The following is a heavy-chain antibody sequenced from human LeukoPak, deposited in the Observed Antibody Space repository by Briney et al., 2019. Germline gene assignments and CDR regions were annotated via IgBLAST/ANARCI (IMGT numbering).Heavy chain of an antibody. CDR1: GDSVSSNSAT. J-gene: IGHJ3*02. D-gene: IGHD3-10*01. Sequence: SQTLSLTCAISGDSVSSNSATWNWIRQSPSRGLEWLGRTYYRSRWFNDYAVSVKGRITVNPHTSKNQFSLQLHCMSPEDTAVYYCVRDSGMGLDAFDIWGQGTMVTVSS. V-gene: IGHV6-1*01. CDR3: VRDSGMGLDAFDI. CDR2: TYYRSRWFN.